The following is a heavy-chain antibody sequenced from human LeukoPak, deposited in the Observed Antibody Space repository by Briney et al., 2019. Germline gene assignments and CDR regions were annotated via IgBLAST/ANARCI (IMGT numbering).Heavy chain of an antibody. CDR1: DGSISSHY. Sequence: SETLSLTCTVSDGSISSHYWSWVRQPPGKGLEWIGHFAYSGTTSYNASLKSRVTISVDTSKNQFSLKLTSVTAADTAVYYCVRPHSSGWYGVYDIWGQGTMVTVSS. D-gene: IGHD6-19*01. J-gene: IGHJ3*02. CDR3: VRPHSSGWYGVYDI. V-gene: IGHV4-59*08. CDR2: FAYSGTT.